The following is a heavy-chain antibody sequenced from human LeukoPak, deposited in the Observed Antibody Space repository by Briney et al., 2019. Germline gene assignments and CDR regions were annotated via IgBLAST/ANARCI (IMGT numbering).Heavy chain of an antibody. CDR3: AKARGEQNGGSNY. V-gene: IGHV3-23*01. Sequence: GGSLRLSCAASGFTFSSYAMSWVRQAPGKGLEWVSGISGSGDNTYYADSVKGRFTISRDNSKNTLYVQVNSLGTEDTAVYYCAKARGEQNGGSNYWGQGTLVTVSS. CDR1: GFTFSSYA. CDR2: ISGSGDNT. D-gene: IGHD2-15*01. J-gene: IGHJ4*02.